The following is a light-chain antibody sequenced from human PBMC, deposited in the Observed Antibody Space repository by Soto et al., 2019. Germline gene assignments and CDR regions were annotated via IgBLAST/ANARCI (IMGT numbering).Light chain of an antibody. J-gene: IGLJ1*01. CDR3: SSYTSSNTFYV. V-gene: IGLV2-14*03. CDR2: HAS. CDR1: SSDCGGYYY. Sequence: QSALTQPASVSGSPGQSITISCTGTSSDCGGYYYVSWCQHHPGKAXKLMXYHASNRPSGVSNRFSGSKSGNTASLTISGLQAEDEADYYCSSYTSSNTFYVFGTGTKVTVL.